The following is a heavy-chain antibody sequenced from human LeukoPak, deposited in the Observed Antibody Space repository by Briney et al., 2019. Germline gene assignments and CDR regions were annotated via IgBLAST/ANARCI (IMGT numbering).Heavy chain of an antibody. Sequence: PGGSLRLSCAASGLTFSTSAMDWVRQAPGKGLEWVAFMQNDGNTKNYADSVKGRFTISRDISKNTLYLQMNSLRPEDTALYFCAIGANHCFPNWGQGTLVTVSS. D-gene: IGHD4-17*01. CDR1: GLTFSTSA. CDR2: MQNDGNTK. CDR3: AIGANHCFPN. V-gene: IGHV3-30*02. J-gene: IGHJ4*02.